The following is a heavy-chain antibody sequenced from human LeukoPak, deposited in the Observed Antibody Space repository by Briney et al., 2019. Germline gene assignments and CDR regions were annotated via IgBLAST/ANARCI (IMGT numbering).Heavy chain of an antibody. CDR3: ARWGLGYCSGGSCYSGPSPRWVYGMDV. J-gene: IGHJ6*02. CDR2: IIPILGIA. Sequence: SVKVSCKASGGTFSSYAISWVRQAPGQGLEWMGRIIPILGIANYAQKFQGRVTITADKSTSTAYMELSSLRSEDTAVYYCARWGLGYCSGGSCYSGPSPRWVYGMDVWGQGTTVTVSS. V-gene: IGHV1-69*04. CDR1: GGTFSSYA. D-gene: IGHD2-15*01.